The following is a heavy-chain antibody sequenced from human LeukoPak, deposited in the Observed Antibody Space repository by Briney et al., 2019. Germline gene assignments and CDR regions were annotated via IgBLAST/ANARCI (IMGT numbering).Heavy chain of an antibody. CDR3: AKDLESIGVVTAYDAFDI. J-gene: IGHJ3*02. V-gene: IGHV3-23*01. CDR2: ISGSGGST. CDR1: GFTFSSYA. Sequence: GGSLRLSCAASGFTFSSYAMSWVRQAPGKGLEWVSAISGSGGSTYYADSVKGRFTTSRDNSKNTLYLQMNSLRAEDTAVYYCAKDLESIGVVTAYDAFDIWGQGTMVTVSS. D-gene: IGHD2-21*02.